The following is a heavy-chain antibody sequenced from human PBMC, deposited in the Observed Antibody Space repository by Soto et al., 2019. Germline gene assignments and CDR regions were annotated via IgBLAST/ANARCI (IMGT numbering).Heavy chain of an antibody. CDR2: INHSGST. V-gene: IGHV4-34*01. D-gene: IGHD4-17*01. CDR1: GGSFSGYY. J-gene: IGHJ5*02. CDR3: AVGTTGGDYVRAWFDP. Sequence: QVQLQQWGAGLLKPSETLSLTCAVYGGSFSGYYWSWIRQPPGKGLEWIGEINHSGSTNYNPSLRSGVTISVDTAKNQFARKLSSVTAAGTAVYYCAVGTTGGDYVRAWFDPWGQGTLVTVSS.